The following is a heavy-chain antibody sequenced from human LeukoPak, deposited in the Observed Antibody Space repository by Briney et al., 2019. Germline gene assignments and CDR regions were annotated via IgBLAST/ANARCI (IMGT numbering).Heavy chain of an antibody. D-gene: IGHD1-26*01. Sequence: PSETLSLTCTVSGGSISSSSYYWGWIRQPPGKGLEWIGSIYCSGSTYYNPSLKSRVTISVDTSKNQFSLKLSSVTAADTAVYYCARGMRAREPPDYWGQGTLVTVSS. V-gene: IGHV4-39*07. CDR3: ARGMRAREPPDY. J-gene: IGHJ4*02. CDR1: GGSISSSSYY. CDR2: IYCSGST.